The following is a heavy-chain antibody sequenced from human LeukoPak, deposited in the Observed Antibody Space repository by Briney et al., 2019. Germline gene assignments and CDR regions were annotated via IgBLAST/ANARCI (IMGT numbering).Heavy chain of an antibody. V-gene: IGHV3-30*03. J-gene: IGHJ4*02. Sequence: PGGSLRLSCAASGFTFSSYGMHWVRQAPGKGLEGVAVISYHGSNKYYADSVKGLLPISRDNSKNTLYLQMNSLRAEDTAVYYCARDGKCGGDCYYFDYWGQGTLVTVSS. D-gene: IGHD2-21*02. CDR2: ISYHGSNK. CDR1: GFTFSSYG. CDR3: ARDGKCGGDCYYFDY.